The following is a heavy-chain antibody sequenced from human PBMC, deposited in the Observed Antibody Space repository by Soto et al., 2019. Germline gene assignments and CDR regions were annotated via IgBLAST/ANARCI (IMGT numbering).Heavy chain of an antibody. D-gene: IGHD1-7*01. CDR1: GFTFSSYW. CDR3: ARDHVNYYFDY. J-gene: IGHJ4*02. Sequence: EVQLVESGGGFVQPGGSLRLSCAASGFTFSSYWMHWVRQAPGKGLVWVSRINTDESTTDYADSVKGRFTISRDNAKNTLYLQMNSLRAEDTGVYYCARDHVNYYFDYWGQGTLVTVSS. V-gene: IGHV3-74*01. CDR2: INTDESTT.